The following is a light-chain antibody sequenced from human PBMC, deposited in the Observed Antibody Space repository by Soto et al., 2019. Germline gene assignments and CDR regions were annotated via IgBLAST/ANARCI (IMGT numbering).Light chain of an antibody. V-gene: IGKV1-39*01. CDR2: AAS. J-gene: IGKJ2*01. Sequence: DIHVTHSPSSLSASVADRVAITCLASQSISKYVNWVQQNPGKAPKLLIYAASSLQSGVPSRFSGNGSGTDFTLTISSLQPEDFATYYCQQSYITPYTFGQGTKVDIK. CDR1: QSISKY. CDR3: QQSYITPYT.